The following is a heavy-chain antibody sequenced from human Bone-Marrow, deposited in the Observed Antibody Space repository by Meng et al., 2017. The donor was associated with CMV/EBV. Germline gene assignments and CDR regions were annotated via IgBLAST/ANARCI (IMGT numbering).Heavy chain of an antibody. CDR3: ASSGLYCSSTSCYEGIGDYFDY. V-gene: IGHV3-33*01. J-gene: IGHJ4*02. CDR1: GFTFSSYG. CDR2: IWYDGSNK. D-gene: IGHD2-2*01. Sequence: GESLKISCAASGFTFSSYGMHWVRQAPGKGLEWVAVIWYDGSNKYYADSVKGRFTISRDNSKNTLYLQMNSLRAEDTAVYYCASSGLYCSSTSCYEGIGDYFDYWGQGTLVTVSS.